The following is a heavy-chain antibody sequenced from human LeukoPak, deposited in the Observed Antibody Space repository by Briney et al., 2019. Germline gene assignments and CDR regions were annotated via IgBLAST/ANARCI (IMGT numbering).Heavy chain of an antibody. D-gene: IGHD2-15*01. Sequence: GASVKVSCKASGYTFTGYYMHWVRQAPGQGLEWMGWINPNSGGTNYAQKFQGRVTMTRDTSISTAYMELSRLRSDDTAVYYCAREHRYCSGGSCLSYAFDIWGQGTMVTVSS. CDR2: INPNSGGT. J-gene: IGHJ3*02. CDR1: GYTFTGYY. CDR3: AREHRYCSGGSCLSYAFDI. V-gene: IGHV1-2*02.